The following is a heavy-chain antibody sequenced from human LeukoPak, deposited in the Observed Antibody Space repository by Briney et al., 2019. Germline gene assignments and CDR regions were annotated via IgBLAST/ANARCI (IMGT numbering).Heavy chain of an antibody. J-gene: IGHJ4*02. Sequence: ASVKVSCKASGYTFTGYIMHWVRQAPGQGLEWMGWINPNSGDTKYTQKFQGRVTLTRDMSISTAYMELNRLRSDDTAVYYCARDLVDTAMWEFDYWGQGTLVTVSS. D-gene: IGHD5-18*01. CDR2: INPNSGDT. V-gene: IGHV1-2*02. CDR3: ARDLVDTAMWEFDY. CDR1: GYTFTGYI.